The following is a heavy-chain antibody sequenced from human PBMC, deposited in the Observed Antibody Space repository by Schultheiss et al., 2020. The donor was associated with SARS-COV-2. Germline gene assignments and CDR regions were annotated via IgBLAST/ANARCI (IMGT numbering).Heavy chain of an antibody. Sequence: GGSLRLSCAASGFTFSSYGMHWVRQAPGKGLEWLSYISGSGEILYYADSVRGRFTISRDSAKNSLYLQMNSLRDEDTAVYYCAKPFDSYGYSFFDYWGQGTLVTVSS. CDR2: ISGSGEIL. CDR3: AKPFDSYGYSFFDY. V-gene: IGHV3-48*02. J-gene: IGHJ4*02. D-gene: IGHD5-18*01. CDR1: GFTFSSYG.